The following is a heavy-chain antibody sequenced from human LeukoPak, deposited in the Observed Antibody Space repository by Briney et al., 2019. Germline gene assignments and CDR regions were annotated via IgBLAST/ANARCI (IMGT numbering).Heavy chain of an antibody. V-gene: IGHV4-34*01. Sequence: SETLSLTCAVYSGSFSCYYWSWLRQPPGKGLEWIGEINDSGSVNCNPSLKNRVTLSVDTSKNQFSLRLSSVAAADTAVYYCAERLVDSGASQVSDDWGQGTLVTVSS. J-gene: IGHJ4*02. D-gene: IGHD2-15*01. CDR3: AERLVDSGASQVSDD. CDR1: SGSFSCYY. CDR2: INDSGSV.